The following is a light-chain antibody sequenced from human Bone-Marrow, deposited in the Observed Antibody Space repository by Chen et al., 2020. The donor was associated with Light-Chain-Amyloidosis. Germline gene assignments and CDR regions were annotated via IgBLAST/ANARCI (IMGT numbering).Light chain of an antibody. CDR2: GAS. J-gene: IGKJ1*01. V-gene: IGKV3-15*01. CDR1: QSISSN. CDR3: QQYNNWPPWT. Sequence: DIIMTQSPATLSVSPGERATLSCRASQSISSNLAWYLQKPGQTPRLLSYGASTRATGIPARFSGRGSGTEFILTISSMQSEDFALYYCQQYNNWPPWTFGQGTKVEI.